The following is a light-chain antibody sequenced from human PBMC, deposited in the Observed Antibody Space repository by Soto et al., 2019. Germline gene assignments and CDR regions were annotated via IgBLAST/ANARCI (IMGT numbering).Light chain of an antibody. CDR1: SSNIGAGYD. CDR3: LYFDSSLSVV. CDR2: GNT. V-gene: IGLV1-40*01. J-gene: IGLJ2*01. Sequence: QSVVTQPPSVSGAPGQRVTISCTGSSSNIGAGYDVHWYQQLPGRAPKLLIYGNTNRPSGVPDRFSGSKSGTSASLAITGLHAEDEADYYCLYFDSSLSVVFGGGTKLTV.